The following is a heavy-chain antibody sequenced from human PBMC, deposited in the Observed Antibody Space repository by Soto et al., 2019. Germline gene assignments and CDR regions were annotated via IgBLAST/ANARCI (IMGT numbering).Heavy chain of an antibody. J-gene: IGHJ5*02. CDR1: VGSFSGYY. Sequence: LSLPCAVYVGSFSGYYWSWSRQPPGKGLELIGEINHSGSTNYNPSPKSRVTISVDTSTNPFSLTLSSVTAADTAVYYCARVRFDREDCGGACYLDNWFDPWGQATVATVS. CDR2: INHSGST. D-gene: IGHD2-21*02. CDR3: ARVRFDREDCGGACYLDNWFDP. V-gene: IGHV4-34*01.